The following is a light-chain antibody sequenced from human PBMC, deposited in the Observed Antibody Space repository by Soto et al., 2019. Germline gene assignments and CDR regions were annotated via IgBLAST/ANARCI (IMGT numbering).Light chain of an antibody. J-gene: IGKJ5*01. Sequence: EIVLTQSPGTLSLSPGERATLSCRASQSVASSYLAWYQQKPGQAPRLVIYGSSSRATGIPDRFSGSGSGTDFTLTISRLEPEDFAVYYCQQYGSSPRITFGQGTRLEI. CDR2: GSS. V-gene: IGKV3-20*01. CDR3: QQYGSSPRIT. CDR1: QSVASSY.